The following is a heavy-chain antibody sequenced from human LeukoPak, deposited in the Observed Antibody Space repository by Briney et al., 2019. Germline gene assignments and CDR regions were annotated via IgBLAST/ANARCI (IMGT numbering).Heavy chain of an antibody. J-gene: IGHJ2*01. D-gene: IGHD4-11*01. CDR1: GGSFSNYY. V-gene: IGHV4-34*01. CDR2: INHSGNT. CDR3: ARGQFQEDV. Sequence: PSETLSLTCAVYGGSFSNYYWNWIRQPPGKGLEWIGEINHSGNTNYNPSLKNRVTMSVDTSKNQFSLKLTSVTAADTAVYYCARGQFQEDVWGRGTLVTVSS.